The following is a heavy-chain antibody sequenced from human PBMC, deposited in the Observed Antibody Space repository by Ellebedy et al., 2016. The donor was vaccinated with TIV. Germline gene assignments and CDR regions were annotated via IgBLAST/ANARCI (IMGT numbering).Heavy chain of an antibody. CDR2: ISSSSSYI. Sequence: GGSLRLXCAASGFTFRTYSMNWVRQAPGKGLEWVSSISSSSSYIYQADSMKGRFTISRDNAKNSLYLQMNSLRAEDTAVYYCASGVDSSGYPYYFDYWGQGTLVTVSS. CDR1: GFTFRTYS. D-gene: IGHD3-22*01. CDR3: ASGVDSSGYPYYFDY. V-gene: IGHV3-21*01. J-gene: IGHJ4*02.